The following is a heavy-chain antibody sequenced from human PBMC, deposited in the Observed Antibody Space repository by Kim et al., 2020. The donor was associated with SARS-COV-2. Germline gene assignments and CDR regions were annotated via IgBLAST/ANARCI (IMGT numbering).Heavy chain of an antibody. CDR3: AKEALTGSDGNNWYVP. CDR2: ISDDGSNN. V-gene: IGHV3-33*06. Sequence: GGSLRLSCAASGFTFSTYDMHWVRQAPGKGLEWVADISDDGSNNYYADSVKGRFTISRDNSKNTLYLQMNSLRAEDTAVYYCAKEALTGSDGNNWYVPWGEGALGSVSS. D-gene: IGHD5-18*01. CDR1: GFTFSTYD. J-gene: IGHJ5*02.